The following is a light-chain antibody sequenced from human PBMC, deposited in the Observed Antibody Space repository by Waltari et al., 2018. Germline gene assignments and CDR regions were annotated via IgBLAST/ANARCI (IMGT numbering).Light chain of an antibody. V-gene: IGLV1-44*01. CDR3: AAWDYKLNGVL. CDR2: SNN. J-gene: IGLJ3*02. Sequence: QSAMTQPPSASGTPGQTVTISCFGGSSNVGNNPVNWYQQLPGTAPKVLIYSNNQRRSGVPDRFSGSKSGTTASLAIXGLQSEDEAXYYXAAWDYKLNGVLYGGGTKLTVL. CDR1: SSNVGNNP.